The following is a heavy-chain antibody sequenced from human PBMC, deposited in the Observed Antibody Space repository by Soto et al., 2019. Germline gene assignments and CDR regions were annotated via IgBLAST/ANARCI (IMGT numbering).Heavy chain of an antibody. CDR3: AGGGTSGNYAFDI. CDR1: GFTFSSYA. J-gene: IGHJ3*02. D-gene: IGHD2-8*01. CDR2: LTGSGGST. V-gene: IGHV3-23*01. Sequence: DVQLLESGGGLVQPGGSLRLSCAASGFTFSSYAMSWVRQAPGKGLAWVSSLTGSGGSTYYADSVKGRFTISRDNSRVTLYLQMNSLRAEDTALYYGAGGGTSGNYAFDIWGQGTLVTVSS.